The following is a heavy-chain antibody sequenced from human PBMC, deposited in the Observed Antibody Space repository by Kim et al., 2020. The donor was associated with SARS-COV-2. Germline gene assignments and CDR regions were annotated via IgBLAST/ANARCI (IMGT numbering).Heavy chain of an antibody. CDR1: GYSISSGYY. CDR2: IYHSGST. V-gene: IGHV4-38-2*02. J-gene: IGHJ6*02. D-gene: IGHD1-1*01. CDR3: ARDLQGSV. Sequence: SETLSLTCTVSGYSISSGYYWGWIRQPPGKGLEWIGSIYHSGSTYYNPSLKSRVTISVDTSKNQFSLKLSSVTAADTAVYYCARDLQGSVWGQGTTVTVSS.